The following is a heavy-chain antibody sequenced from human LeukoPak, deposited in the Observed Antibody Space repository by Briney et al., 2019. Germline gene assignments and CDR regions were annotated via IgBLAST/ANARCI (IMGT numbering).Heavy chain of an antibody. CDR1: GFIFDNYN. V-gene: IGHV3-21*01. D-gene: IGHD1-26*01. CDR2: ISSSSSYI. CDR3: ARDLIRSVNYMDV. J-gene: IGHJ6*03. Sequence: GGSLRLSCAASGFIFDNYNMNWVRQAPGKGLEWVSSISSSSSYIYYADSVKGRFPISRDNAKNSLYLQMNSLRAEDTAVYYCARDLIRSVNYMDVWGKGTTVTVSS.